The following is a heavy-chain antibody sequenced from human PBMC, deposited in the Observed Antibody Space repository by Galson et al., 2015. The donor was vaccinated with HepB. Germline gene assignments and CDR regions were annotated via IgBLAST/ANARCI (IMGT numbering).Heavy chain of an antibody. D-gene: IGHD6-13*01. J-gene: IGHJ3*02. CDR3: ASLDSSSPFDAFDI. Sequence: SVKVSCKASGYTFTTNGISWVRQAPGQGLEWMGRIIPILGITNYAQKFQGRVTITADKSTSTTYMELSSLRSEDTAVYYCASLDSSSPFDAFDIWGQGKMVTVSS. CDR1: GYTFTTNG. V-gene: IGHV1-69*04. CDR2: IIPILGIT.